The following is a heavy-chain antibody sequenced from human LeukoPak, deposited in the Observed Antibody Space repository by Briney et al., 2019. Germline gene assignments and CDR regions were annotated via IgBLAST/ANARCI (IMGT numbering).Heavy chain of an antibody. CDR2: INPKSGGT. CDR1: GYSFTGDY. V-gene: IGHV1-2*02. J-gene: IGHJ5*02. D-gene: IGHD1-26*01. Sequence: GASVKVSCKASGYSFTGDYMHWVRQAPGQGLEWMGWINPKSGGTNYAQKFQGRVTMTRDTSISTAYMELSRLRSDDTAVYYCTRGVWCNRGSCYDWFDPWGQGTLVTVSS. CDR3: TRGVWCNRGSCYDWFDP.